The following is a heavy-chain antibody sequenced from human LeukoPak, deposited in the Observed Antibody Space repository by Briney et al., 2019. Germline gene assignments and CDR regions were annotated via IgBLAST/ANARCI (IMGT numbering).Heavy chain of an antibody. CDR3: ARGVYIAAAQYGY. Sequence: SETLSLTCTVSGGSISSYYWSWIRQPPGKGLEWIGYIYYSGTTNYNPSLKSRVTISVDTSKNQFSLKLSSVTAADTAAYYCARGVYIAAAQYGYWGQGTLVSVSS. V-gene: IGHV4-59*01. CDR1: GGSISSYY. CDR2: IYYSGTT. D-gene: IGHD6-13*01. J-gene: IGHJ4*02.